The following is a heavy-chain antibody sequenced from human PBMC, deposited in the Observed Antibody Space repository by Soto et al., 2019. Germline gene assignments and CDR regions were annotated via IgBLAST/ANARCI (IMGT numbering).Heavy chain of an antibody. CDR2: IYPSDSDT. CDR3: ARGGVSTRTFDY. CDR1: GYNFAGYW. Sequence: GESLKLSCKCFGYNFAGYWIAWGRQMPGKGLELIGIIYPSDSDTRYRPSSQGQVTISADKSISSAYLQWSSLRASDTAMYYCARGGVSTRTFDYWGQVTPVTVSS. J-gene: IGHJ4*02. D-gene: IGHD3-3*01. V-gene: IGHV5-51*01.